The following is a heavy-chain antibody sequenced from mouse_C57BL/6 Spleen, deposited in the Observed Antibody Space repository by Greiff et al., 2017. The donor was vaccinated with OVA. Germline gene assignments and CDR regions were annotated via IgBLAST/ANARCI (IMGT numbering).Heavy chain of an antibody. V-gene: IGHV3-6*01. J-gene: IGHJ4*01. CDR1: GYSITSGYY. Sequence: DVQLQESGPGLVKPSQSLSLTCSVTGYSITSGYYWNWIRQFPGNNLEWMGYISYDGSNNYNPSLKNRISITRDTSKNQFFLKLNSVTTEDTATYYCARGDGYDAMDYWGQGTSVTVSS. CDR3: ARGDGYDAMDY. CDR2: ISYDGSN. D-gene: IGHD2-3*01.